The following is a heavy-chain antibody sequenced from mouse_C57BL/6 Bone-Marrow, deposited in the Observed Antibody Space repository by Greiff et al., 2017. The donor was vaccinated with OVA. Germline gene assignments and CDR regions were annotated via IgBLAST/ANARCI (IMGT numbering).Heavy chain of an antibody. V-gene: IGHV1-43*01. CDR1: GYSFTGYY. CDR3: ARRYYYGSCYGY. D-gene: IGHD1-1*01. CDR2: INPSTGGT. Sequence: EVQLQQSGPELVKPGASVKISCKASGYSFTGYYMHWVKQSSEKSLEWIGEINPSTGGTSSNQKFKGKATLTVDKSSSTAYMQLKSLTSEDSAVYYCARRYYYGSCYGYWGQGTTLTVSS. J-gene: IGHJ2*01.